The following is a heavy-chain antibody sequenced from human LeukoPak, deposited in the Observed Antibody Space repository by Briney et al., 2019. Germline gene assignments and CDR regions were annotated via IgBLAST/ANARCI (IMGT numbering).Heavy chain of an antibody. D-gene: IGHD6-6*01. CDR1: GGSISSGDYS. V-gene: IGHV4-30-2*01. Sequence: TSETLSLTCAVSGGSISSGDYSWSWIRQPPGKGLEWIGYIYHSGSTYYNPSLKSRVTISVDRSKNHFSLKLSSVTAADTAVYYCARSSIAARPFDYWGQGTLVTVSS. CDR3: ARSSIAARPFDY. J-gene: IGHJ4*02. CDR2: IYHSGST.